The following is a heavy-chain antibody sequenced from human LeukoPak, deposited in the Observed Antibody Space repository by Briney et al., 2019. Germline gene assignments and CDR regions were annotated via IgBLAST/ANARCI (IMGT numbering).Heavy chain of an antibody. J-gene: IGHJ5*02. CDR1: GYTFTSYY. V-gene: IGHV1-46*01. CDR2: INPSGGST. CDR3: ARDQERSGRYGWFDP. Sequence: ASVKVSCKASGYTFTSYYMHWVRQAPGQGLEWMGIINPSGGSTSYAQKFQGRVTMTRDTSTSTVYMELSSLRSEDTAVYYCARDQERSGRYGWFDPWGQGTLVTVSS. D-gene: IGHD6-19*01.